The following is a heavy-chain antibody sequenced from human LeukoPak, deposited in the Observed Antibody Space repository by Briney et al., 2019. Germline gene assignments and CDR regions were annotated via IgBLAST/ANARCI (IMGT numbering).Heavy chain of an antibody. V-gene: IGHV3-23*01. CDR1: GFTFSSYP. CDR2: VSASGDRT. CDR3: AKVRGSGWYPLFDY. Sequence: GGSLRLSCAASGFTFSSYPMIWIRRAPGKGLEPVSSVSASGDRTYYADSVKGRFTISRDNAKNSLYLQMNSLRAEDTALYYCAKVRGSGWYPLFDYWGQGTLVTVSS. J-gene: IGHJ4*02. D-gene: IGHD6-19*01.